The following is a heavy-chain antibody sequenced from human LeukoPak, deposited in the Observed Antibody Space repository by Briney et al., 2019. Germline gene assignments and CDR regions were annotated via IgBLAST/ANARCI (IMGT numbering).Heavy chain of an antibody. J-gene: IGHJ4*02. D-gene: IGHD5-18*01. CDR1: GFTFSSYS. Sequence: GGSLRLPCAASGFTFSSYSMNWVRQAPGKGLEWVASISSSPYIYYTDSVKGRFTISRDNAKNSLYLQMNSLRAEDTAVYYCARLYSRVGPFDYWGQGTLVTVSS. V-gene: IGHV3-21*01. CDR2: ISSSPYI. CDR3: ARLYSRVGPFDY.